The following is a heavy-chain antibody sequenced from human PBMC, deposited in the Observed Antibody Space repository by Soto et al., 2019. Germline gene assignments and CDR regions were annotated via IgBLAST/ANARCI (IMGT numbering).Heavy chain of an antibody. V-gene: IGHV1-69*13. J-gene: IGHJ4*02. CDR3: ARSGFPGIAAY. D-gene: IGHD6-13*01. Sequence: SVKVSCKASGGTFNSYAISWVRQAPGQGLEWMGGIIPIFGTANYAQKFQGRVTITADESTSTAYMELSSLRSEDTAVYYCARSGFPGIAAYWGQGTLLTVSS. CDR1: GGTFNSYA. CDR2: IIPIFGTA.